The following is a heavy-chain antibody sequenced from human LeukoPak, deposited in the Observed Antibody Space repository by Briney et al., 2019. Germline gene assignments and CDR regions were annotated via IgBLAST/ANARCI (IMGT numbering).Heavy chain of an antibody. CDR3: YGIGYGRYGGYGMDV. CDR1: GFTFSSYA. Sequence: PGGSLRLSCAASGFTFSSYAMHWVRQAPGKGLEWVSSISSSSSFIYYADSVKGRFTISRDNAKNSLYLQMNSLRAEDTAVYYCYGIGYGRYGGYGMDVWGQGTTVTVSS. D-gene: IGHD5-12*01. J-gene: IGHJ6*02. CDR2: ISSSSSFI. V-gene: IGHV3-21*04.